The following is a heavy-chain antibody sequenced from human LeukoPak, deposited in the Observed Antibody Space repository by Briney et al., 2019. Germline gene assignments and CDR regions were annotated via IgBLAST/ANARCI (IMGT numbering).Heavy chain of an antibody. CDR2: IYYSGST. Sequence: SETLSLTCTVSGGSISSYYWSWIRQPPGKGLEWIGYIYYSGSTNYNPSLKSRVTISVDTSKNQFSLKLSSATAADTAVYYCARDDGEAPYYYGMDVWGQGTTVTVSS. CDR3: ARDDGEAPYYYGMDV. D-gene: IGHD2-21*01. V-gene: IGHV4-59*01. CDR1: GGSISSYY. J-gene: IGHJ6*02.